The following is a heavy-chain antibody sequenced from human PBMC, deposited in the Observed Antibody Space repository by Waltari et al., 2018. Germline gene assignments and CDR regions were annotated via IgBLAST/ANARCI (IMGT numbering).Heavy chain of an antibody. CDR1: GYSITTVYY. CDR2: IYHSGST. J-gene: IGHJ3*02. Sequence: QVQLQESGPGLVKPSEILSLTCAVSGYSITTVYYWGWLRLPPGKGLEWIGSIYHSGSTYYNPSLKSRVTISVDTSKNQFSLKLSSVTAADTAVYYCASPEGSGSIQGGDAFDIWGQGTMVTVSS. CDR3: ASPEGSGSIQGGDAFDI. D-gene: IGHD1-26*01. V-gene: IGHV4-38-2*01.